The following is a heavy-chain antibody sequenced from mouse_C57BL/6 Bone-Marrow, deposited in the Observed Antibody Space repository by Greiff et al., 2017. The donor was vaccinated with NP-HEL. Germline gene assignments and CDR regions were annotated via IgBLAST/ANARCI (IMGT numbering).Heavy chain of an antibody. CDR1: GYTFTSYW. J-gene: IGHJ3*01. Sequence: QVQLKQPGAELVMPGASVKLSCKASGYTFTSYWMHWVKQRPGQGLEWIGEIDPSDSYTNYNQKFKGKSTLTVDKSSSTAYMQLSSLTSEDSAVYYCARGTGTPYWGQGTLVTVSA. D-gene: IGHD4-1*01. V-gene: IGHV1-69*01. CDR2: IDPSDSYT. CDR3: ARGTGTPY.